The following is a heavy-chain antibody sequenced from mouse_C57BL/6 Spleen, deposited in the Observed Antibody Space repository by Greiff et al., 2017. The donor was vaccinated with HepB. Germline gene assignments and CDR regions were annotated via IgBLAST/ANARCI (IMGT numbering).Heavy chain of an antibody. V-gene: IGHV7-3*01. CDR3: ARYPHYYGSSYDAMDY. Sequence: EVQGVESGGGLVQPGGSLSLSCAASGFTFTDYYMSWVRQPPGKALEWLGFIRNKANGYTTEYSASVKGRFTISRDNSQSILYLQMNALRAEDSATYYCARYPHYYGSSYDAMDYWGQGTSVTVSS. CDR1: GFTFTDYY. CDR2: IRNKANGYTT. J-gene: IGHJ4*01. D-gene: IGHD1-1*01.